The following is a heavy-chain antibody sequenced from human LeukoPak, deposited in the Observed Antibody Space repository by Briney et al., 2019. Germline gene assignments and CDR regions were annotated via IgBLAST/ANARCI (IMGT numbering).Heavy chain of an antibody. V-gene: IGHV5-51*01. CDR1: GYRLTDNW. CDR3: ARTPASMHYPSRRDDGHFNY. CDR2: IYPGDSDT. J-gene: IGHJ4*02. Sequence: GESLKISCKISGYRLTDNWIGWVRQVPGKGLEWMGLIYPGDSDTRYSPSFQGQVTFSVDLSISTAYLQLSGLRASDTAIYYCARTPASMHYPSRRDDGHFNYWGQGTLVTVSS. D-gene: IGHD2-21*01.